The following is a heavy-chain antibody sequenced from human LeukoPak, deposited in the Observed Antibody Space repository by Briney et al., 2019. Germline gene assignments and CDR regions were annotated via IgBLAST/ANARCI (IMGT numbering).Heavy chain of an antibody. D-gene: IGHD4-17*01. V-gene: IGHV1-69*05. J-gene: IGHJ4*02. CDR3: ARGTWGTGDPY. Sequence: GASVKVSCKASGGTFSSYAISWVRQAPGQGLEWMGRIIPIFGTANYAQKFQGRVTITTDESTSTAYMELSSLRSEDTAVYYCARGTWGTGDPYWGQGTLVTVSS. CDR2: IIPIFGTA. CDR1: GGTFSSYA.